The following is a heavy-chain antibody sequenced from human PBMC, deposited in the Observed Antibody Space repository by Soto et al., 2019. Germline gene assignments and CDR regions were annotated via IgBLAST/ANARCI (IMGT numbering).Heavy chain of an antibody. CDR1: GFTFSDYE. D-gene: IGHD5-12*01. Sequence: EVQLVESGGGLVQPGGSLRLSCAASGFTFSDYEMHWVRQVAGRGLEWVSGIGPAGDTNYLGSVRGRFTIARDNAKNSWYLQRNSLRAEATAVNYCAGRRKWIKASTGWAAGGKGTRLTVS. V-gene: IGHV3-13*01. J-gene: IGHJ3*01. CDR3: AGRRKWIKASTGWAA. CDR2: IGPAGDT.